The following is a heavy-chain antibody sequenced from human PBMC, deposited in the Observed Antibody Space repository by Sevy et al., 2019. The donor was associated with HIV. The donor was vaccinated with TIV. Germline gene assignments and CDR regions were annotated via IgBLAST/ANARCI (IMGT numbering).Heavy chain of an antibody. Sequence: GGSLRLSCAASGFTFSSYSMNWVRQAPGKGLEWVSSISSSSSYIYYADSVKGRFTISRDNAKKSLYLQMNSLRAEDTAVYYCARTGRQYCSGGSCYSWFDPWGQGTLVTVSS. CDR3: ARTGRQYCSGGSCYSWFDP. V-gene: IGHV3-21*01. CDR2: ISSSSSYI. D-gene: IGHD2-15*01. CDR1: GFTFSSYS. J-gene: IGHJ5*02.